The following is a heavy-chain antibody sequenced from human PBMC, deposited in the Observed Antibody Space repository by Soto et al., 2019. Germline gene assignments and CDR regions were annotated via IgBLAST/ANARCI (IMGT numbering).Heavy chain of an antibody. V-gene: IGHV6-1*01. D-gene: IGHD5-12*01. J-gene: IGHJ5*02. CDR2: TYFRSKWYN. CDR1: GDSVSSNTAS. Sequence: QTLSLTCAISGDSVSSNTASWNWIRQSPSRGLEWLGRTYFRSKWYNDYAVSVKSRIIINPDTSNNQFSLQLNSVTPEDTAVYFCAKGDNPGPKTGYAFDPWGQGIMVTVSS. CDR3: AKGDNPGPKTGYAFDP.